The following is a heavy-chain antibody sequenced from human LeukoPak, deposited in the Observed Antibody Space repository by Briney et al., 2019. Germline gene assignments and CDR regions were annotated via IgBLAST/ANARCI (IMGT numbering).Heavy chain of an antibody. CDR1: GFTFSSYS. CDR3: ARDKDVGATLLDY. V-gene: IGHV3-21*01. J-gene: IGHJ4*02. Sequence: SPGGSLRLSCAASGFTFSSYSMNWVRQAPGKGLEWVSSISSSSSYIYYADSVKGRFTISRDNAKNSLYLQMNSLRAEDTAVYYCARDKDVGATLLDYWGQGTLVTVSS. CDR2: ISSSSSYI. D-gene: IGHD1-26*01.